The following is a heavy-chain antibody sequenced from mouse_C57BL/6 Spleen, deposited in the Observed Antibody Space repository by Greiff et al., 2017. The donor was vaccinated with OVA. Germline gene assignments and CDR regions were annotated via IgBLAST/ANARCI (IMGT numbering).Heavy chain of an antibody. V-gene: IGHV5-16*01. D-gene: IGHD1-1*01. CDR2: INYDGSST. J-gene: IGHJ2*01. CDR1: GFTFSDYY. Sequence: EVMLVESEGGLVQPGSSMKLSCTASGFTFSDYYMAWVRQVPEKGLEWVANINYDGSSTYYLDSLKSRFIISRDNAKNILYLQMSSLKSEDTATYCCARENYALDYWGQGTTLTVSS. CDR3: ARENYALDY.